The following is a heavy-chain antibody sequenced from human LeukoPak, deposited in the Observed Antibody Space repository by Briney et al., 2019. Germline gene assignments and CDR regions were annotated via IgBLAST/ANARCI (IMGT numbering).Heavy chain of an antibody. Sequence: ASVKVSCKVSGYTFTDYYMHWVQQAPGKGLEWMGLVDPEDGETIYAEKFQGRVTITADTSTDTAYMELSSLRSEDAAVYYCGSDLFRVGATPINCWGQGTLVSVSS. CDR1: GYTFTDYY. J-gene: IGHJ4*02. V-gene: IGHV1-69-2*01. CDR2: VDPEDGET. D-gene: IGHD1-26*01. CDR3: GSDLFRVGATPINC.